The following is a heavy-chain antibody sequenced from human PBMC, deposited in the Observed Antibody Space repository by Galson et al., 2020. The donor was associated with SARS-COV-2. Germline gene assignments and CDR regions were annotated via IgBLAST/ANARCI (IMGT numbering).Heavy chain of an antibody. V-gene: IGHV1-24*01. D-gene: IGHD3-10*01. CDR2: FDPEDGET. Sequence: GESLKISCKVSGYTLTELSMHWVRQAPGKGLEWMGGFDPEDGETIYAQKFQGRVTMTEDTSTDTAYMELSSLRSEDTAVYYCATGPAYYYGSGMTFWGQGTLVTVSS. CDR1: GYTLTELS. CDR3: ATGPAYYYGSGMTF. J-gene: IGHJ4*02.